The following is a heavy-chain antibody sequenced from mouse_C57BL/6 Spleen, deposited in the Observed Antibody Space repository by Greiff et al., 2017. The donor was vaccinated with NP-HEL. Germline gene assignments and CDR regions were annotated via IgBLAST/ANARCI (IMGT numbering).Heavy chain of an antibody. V-gene: IGHV1-55*01. D-gene: IGHD2-3*01. Sequence: VQLQESGAELVKPGASVKMSCKASGYTFTSYWITWVKQRPGQGLEWIGDIYPGSGSTNYNEKFKSKATLTVDTSSSTAYMQLSSLTSEDSAVYYCARGDRDGYYNWFAYWGQGTLVTVSA. CDR2: IYPGSGST. J-gene: IGHJ3*01. CDR1: GYTFTSYW. CDR3: ARGDRDGYYNWFAY.